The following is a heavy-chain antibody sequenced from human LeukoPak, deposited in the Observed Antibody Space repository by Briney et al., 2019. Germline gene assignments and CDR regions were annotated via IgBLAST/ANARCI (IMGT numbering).Heavy chain of an antibody. V-gene: IGHV3-64*01. D-gene: IGHD6-13*01. CDR2: ISSNGVST. CDR1: GFTFSSYA. J-gene: IGHJ4*02. Sequence: PGGSLRLSCAASGFTFSSYALHWVRQPPGKGLEYVSAISSNGVSTYYANSVKGRFTISRDNSKNTLYLQMGGLRAEDMAVYYCAREGAAASVDYWGQGTLVTVSS. CDR3: AREGAAASVDY.